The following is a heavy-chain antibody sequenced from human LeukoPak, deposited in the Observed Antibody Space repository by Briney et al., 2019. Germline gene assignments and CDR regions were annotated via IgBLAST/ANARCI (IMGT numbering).Heavy chain of an antibody. CDR3: ARPGRGYYYYMDV. CDR2: IYPGDSDT. V-gene: IGHV5-51*01. J-gene: IGHJ6*03. Sequence: GESLKFPCQASGYSFTSFWIGWAGQMPGKGLEWMGIIYPGDSDTRYSPSFQGQLTISADKSISTAYLQRSSLKASDTAMYYCARPGRGYYYYMDVWGKGATVTVSS. CDR1: GYSFTSFW.